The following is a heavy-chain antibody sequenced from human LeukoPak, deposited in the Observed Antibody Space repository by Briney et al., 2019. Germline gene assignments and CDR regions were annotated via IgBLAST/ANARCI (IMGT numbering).Heavy chain of an antibody. CDR1: VYTFTSFD. V-gene: IGHV1-8*01. D-gene: IGHD3-3*01. J-gene: IGHJ4*02. Sequence: ASLKLSPTASVYTFTSFDINCVRQATGQGLGRMGWMNPNSGNTGYAQKFQGRVTMTRNTSISTAYMELSSLRSEDTAVYYCARYLKEWLSETYYFDYWGQGTLVTVSS. CDR3: ARYLKEWLSETYYFDY. CDR2: MNPNSGNT.